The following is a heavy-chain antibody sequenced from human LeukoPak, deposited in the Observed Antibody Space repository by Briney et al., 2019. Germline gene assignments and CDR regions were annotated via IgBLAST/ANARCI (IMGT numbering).Heavy chain of an antibody. D-gene: IGHD3-22*01. V-gene: IGHV4-59*01. J-gene: IGHJ3*02. CDR2: IYYSGST. CDR1: GGSISSYY. Sequence: PSETLSLTCTVSGGSISSYYWSWIRQPPGKGLEWIGYIYYSGSTNYNPSLKSRVTISVDTSKNQFSLKLSSVTAADTAVYYCARGLAYYYDSSGYYTTDAFDIWGQGTMVTVSS. CDR3: ARGLAYYYDSSGYYTTDAFDI.